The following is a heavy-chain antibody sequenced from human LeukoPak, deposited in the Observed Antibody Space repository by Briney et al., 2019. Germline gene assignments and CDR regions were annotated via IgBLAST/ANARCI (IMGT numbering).Heavy chain of an antibody. V-gene: IGHV1-69*06. CDR3: ARGGSEYQLLTWFDP. D-gene: IGHD2-2*01. CDR2: IIPIFGTA. J-gene: IGHJ5*02. CDR1: GGTFSSYA. Sequence: SVKVSCKASGGTFSSYAISWVRQAPGQGLEWMGGIIPIFGTANYAQKFQGRVTITADKSTSTAYMELSSLRSEATAVYYCARGGSEYQLLTWFDPWGQGTLVTVSS.